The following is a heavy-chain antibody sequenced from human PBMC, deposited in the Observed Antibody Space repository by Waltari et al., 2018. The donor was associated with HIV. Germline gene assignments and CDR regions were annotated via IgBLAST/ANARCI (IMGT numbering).Heavy chain of an antibody. D-gene: IGHD3-16*01. V-gene: IGHV1-2*06. Sequence: QVQLVQSGAAVKKPGASVRVSCDASGYSFSGLHMHWVRQAPGQRLEWMGRINPKSGVTHYPQKFQGRVTMTRDTSISTAYMDLTSLKSDDTAIYYCARAYVQNDLRGLFDLWGRGTLVTVSS. CDR3: ARAYVQNDLRGLFDL. J-gene: IGHJ2*01. CDR2: INPKSGVT. CDR1: GYSFSGLH.